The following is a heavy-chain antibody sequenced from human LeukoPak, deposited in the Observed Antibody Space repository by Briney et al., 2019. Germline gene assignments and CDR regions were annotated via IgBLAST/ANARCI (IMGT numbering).Heavy chain of an antibody. CDR2: IYYSGST. CDR3: AIAAAGMFVY. D-gene: IGHD6-13*01. J-gene: IGHJ4*02. Sequence: PSETLSLTCTVSGGSISSYYWSWIRQPPGKGLEWIGYIYYSGSTNYNPSLKSRVTISVDTSKNQFSLKLSSVTAADTAVYYCAIAAAGMFVYWGQGTLVTVSS. CDR1: GGSISSYY. V-gene: IGHV4-59*12.